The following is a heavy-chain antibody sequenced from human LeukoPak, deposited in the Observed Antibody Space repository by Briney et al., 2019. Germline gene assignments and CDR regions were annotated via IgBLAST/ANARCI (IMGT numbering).Heavy chain of an antibody. CDR3: ARFSYSGYDRPARNWFDP. Sequence: ASETLSLTCTVSGGSITSGAYYWSWIRQHPGKGLEWIGYIYYTGTTYSNPSLNSRVTISRDTSKNQFSLSLSSVTAADTAVYYCARFSYSGYDRPARNWFDPWGQGTLVTVSS. V-gene: IGHV4-31*03. J-gene: IGHJ5*02. D-gene: IGHD5-12*01. CDR2: IYYTGTT. CDR1: GGSITSGAYY.